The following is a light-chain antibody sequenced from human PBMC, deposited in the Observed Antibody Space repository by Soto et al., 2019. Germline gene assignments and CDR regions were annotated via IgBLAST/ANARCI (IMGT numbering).Light chain of an antibody. Sequence: DIQMTQSPSTLSASVGDRLTITCRASQSIDTWLAWHQQKQGQDPKLLISKASSLESGVPPWFSGSGSGTEFTIITSSLQADFSATYYCQQYNSYRAFGQGTKVEIK. CDR2: KAS. J-gene: IGKJ1*01. V-gene: IGKV1-5*03. CDR3: QQYNSYRA. CDR1: QSIDTW.